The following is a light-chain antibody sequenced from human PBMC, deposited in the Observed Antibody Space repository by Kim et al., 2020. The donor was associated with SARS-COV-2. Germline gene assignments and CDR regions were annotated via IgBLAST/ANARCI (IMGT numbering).Light chain of an antibody. V-gene: IGLV3-19*01. CDR3: NSLDSSGNHWV. CDR1: SLRSYY. Sequence: SSELTQDPAVSVALGQTVRITCQGDSLRSYYASWYQQKPGQAPVLVIYGKNNRPSGIPDRFSGSSSGNTASLTITGAQAEDEAAYYCNSLDSSGNHWVFG. J-gene: IGLJ3*02. CDR2: GKN.